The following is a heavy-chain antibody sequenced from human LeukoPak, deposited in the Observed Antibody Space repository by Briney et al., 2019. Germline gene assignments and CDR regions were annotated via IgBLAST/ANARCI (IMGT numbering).Heavy chain of an antibody. CDR1: GESHSRFY. CDR2: INHSGSP. CDR3: ARDLDGYNGGWFDP. V-gene: IGHV4-34*01. Sequence: PSETLSLTCAVSGESHSRFYWSWIRQSPGRGLEWIGEINHSGSPNYNPSLKSRVTMSVDTSKNQFSLKLSSVTAADTAVYYCARDLDGYNGGWFDPWGQGTLVTVSS. D-gene: IGHD5-24*01. J-gene: IGHJ5*02.